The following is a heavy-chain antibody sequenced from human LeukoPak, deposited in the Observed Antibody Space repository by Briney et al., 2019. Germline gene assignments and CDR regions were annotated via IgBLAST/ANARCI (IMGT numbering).Heavy chain of an antibody. J-gene: IGHJ4*02. CDR3: ARGEGGYSYGMPYYFDY. CDR2: IIPIFGTA. D-gene: IGHD5-18*01. V-gene: IGHV1-69*01. Sequence: SVKVSCKASGGTFSSYAISWVRQAPGQGLEWMGGIIPIFGTANYAQKFQGRVTITADEYTSTAYMELSSLRSEDTAVYYCARGEGGYSYGMPYYFDYWGQGTLVTVSS. CDR1: GGTFSSYA.